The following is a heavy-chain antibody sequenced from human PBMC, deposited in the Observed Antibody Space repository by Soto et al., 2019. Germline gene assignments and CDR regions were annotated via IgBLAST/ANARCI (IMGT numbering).Heavy chain of an antibody. D-gene: IGHD2-8*01. CDR2: IYYSGST. CDR3: ARDLANDGMDV. J-gene: IGHJ6*02. V-gene: IGHV4-61*08. CDR1: GGSISSGGYY. Sequence: SETLSLTCTVSGGSISSGGYYWSWIRQHPGKGLEWIGYIYYSGSTNYNPSLKSRVTISVDTSKNQFSLKLSSVTAADTAVYYCARDLANDGMDVWGQGTTVTVSS.